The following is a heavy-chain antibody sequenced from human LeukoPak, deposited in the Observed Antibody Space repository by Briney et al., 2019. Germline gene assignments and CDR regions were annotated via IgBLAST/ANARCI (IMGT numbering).Heavy chain of an antibody. CDR2: IIPIFGTA. J-gene: IGHJ4*02. CDR3: AKDLDGSGMYGGTDS. V-gene: IGHV1-69*06. Sequence: SVKVSCKASGGTFSSYAISWVRQAPGQGLEWMGGIIPIFGTANYAQKFQGRVTITADKSTSTAYMELSSLRAEDTAVYYCAKDLDGSGMYGGTDSWGQGTPVTVSS. D-gene: IGHD6-19*01. CDR1: GGTFSSYA.